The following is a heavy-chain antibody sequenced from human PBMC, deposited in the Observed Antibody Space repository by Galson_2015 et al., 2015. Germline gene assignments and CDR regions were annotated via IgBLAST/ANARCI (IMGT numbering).Heavy chain of an antibody. CDR2: ISGSGVST. V-gene: IGHV3-23*01. Sequence: SLRLSCAASGFTFSNYALTWVRQAPGKGLEWVSTISGSGVSTFYADSVKGRFTISRDNAKNTLYLQMSSLRAEDTAVYYCAKSPDYNWNDPFDYWGQGTLVTVSS. J-gene: IGHJ4*02. CDR3: AKSPDYNWNDPFDY. CDR1: GFTFSNYA. D-gene: IGHD1-20*01.